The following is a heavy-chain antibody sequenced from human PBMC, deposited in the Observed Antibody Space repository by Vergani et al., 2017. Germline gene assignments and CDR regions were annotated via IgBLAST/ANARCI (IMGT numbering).Heavy chain of an antibody. CDR2: IYYSGGT. J-gene: IGHJ6*02. CDR3: ARDLAYCGGDCYPYYYGMDV. CDR1: GGSISSSSYY. Sequence: QLQLQESGPGLVKPSETLSLTCTVSGGSISSSSYYWGWIRQPPGKGLEWIGSIYYSGGTYYNPSLKSPVTISVDTSKNQFSLKLSSVTAADTAVYYCARDLAYCGGDCYPYYYGMDVWGQGTTVTVSS. V-gene: IGHV4-39*02. D-gene: IGHD2-21*02.